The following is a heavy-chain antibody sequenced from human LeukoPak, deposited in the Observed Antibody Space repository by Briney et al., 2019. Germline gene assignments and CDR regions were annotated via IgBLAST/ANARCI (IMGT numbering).Heavy chain of an antibody. D-gene: IGHD2-2*01. CDR1: GYTFTSYA. V-gene: IGHV1-3*03. CDR3: ARDVGEYCSSINCHASDY. Sequence: GASVKVSCKASGYTFTSYAMHWVRQAPGQRLEWMGWINAGNGNTKYSQEFQGRVTITRDTSASTAYMELSSLRSEDMAVYYCARDVGEYCSSINCHASDYWGQGTLVTVSS. J-gene: IGHJ4*02. CDR2: INAGNGNT.